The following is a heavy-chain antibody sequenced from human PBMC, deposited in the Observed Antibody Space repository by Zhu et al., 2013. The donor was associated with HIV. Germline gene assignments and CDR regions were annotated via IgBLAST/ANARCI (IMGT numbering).Heavy chain of an antibody. CDR1: GFTFSSYA. CDR2: ISYDGSNK. V-gene: IGHV3-30-3*01. D-gene: IGHD3-22*01. CDR3: ARDRPDSSGYWADAFDI. Sequence: VQLVESGGGVVQPGRSLRLSCAASGFTFSSYAMHWVRQAPGKGLEWVAVISYDGSNKYYADSVKGRFTISRDNSKNTLYLQMNSLRAEDTAVYYCARDRPDSSGYWADAFDIWGQGTMVTVSS. J-gene: IGHJ3*02.